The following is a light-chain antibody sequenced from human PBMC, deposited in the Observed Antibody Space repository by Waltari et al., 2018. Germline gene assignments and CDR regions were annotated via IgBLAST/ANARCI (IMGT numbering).Light chain of an antibody. Sequence: EIVLTQSPATLSVSPGERATISCRASQSVSTKVAWYQQRPGQAPRLLIYAASSRATGVPARFGGSGSETDFTLTISGLQSEDFAVYYCQHYEGWPPWTFGQGTKV. CDR3: QHYEGWPPWT. CDR1: QSVSTK. CDR2: AAS. J-gene: IGKJ1*01. V-gene: IGKV3-15*01.